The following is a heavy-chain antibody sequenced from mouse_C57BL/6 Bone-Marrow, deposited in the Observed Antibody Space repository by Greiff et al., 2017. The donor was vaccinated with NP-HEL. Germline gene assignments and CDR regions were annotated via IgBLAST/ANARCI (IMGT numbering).Heavy chain of an antibody. D-gene: IGHD2-9*01. CDR1: GFTFSDAW. V-gene: IGHV6-6*01. CDR3: TRPYYGYRLAY. CDR2: IRNKANNHAT. Sequence: EVKLEESGGGLVQPGGSMKLSCAASGFTFSDAWMDWVRQSPEKGLEWVAEIRNKANNHATYYAESVKGRFTISRDDSKSSVYLQMNSLRAEDTGIYYCTRPYYGYRLAYWGQGTLVTVSA. J-gene: IGHJ3*01.